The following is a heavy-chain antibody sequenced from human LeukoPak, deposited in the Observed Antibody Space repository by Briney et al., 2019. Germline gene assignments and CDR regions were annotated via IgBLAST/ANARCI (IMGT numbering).Heavy chain of an antibody. CDR1: GFTFSSFT. D-gene: IGHD2/OR15-2a*01. CDR2: ISSSSNSI. Sequence: GGSLRLSCAASGFTFSSFTMNWVRQAPGKGLEWVSFISSSSNSIYYADSVKGRFTISRDNAKNSLCLQMNSLRAEDTAVFYCARDLGIAHTFDYWGQGTLVTVSS. V-gene: IGHV3-21*01. CDR3: ARDLGIAHTFDY. J-gene: IGHJ4*02.